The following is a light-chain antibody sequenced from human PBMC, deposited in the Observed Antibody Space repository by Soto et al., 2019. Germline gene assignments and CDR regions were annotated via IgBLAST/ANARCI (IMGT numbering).Light chain of an antibody. V-gene: IGKV1-39*01. CDR1: QSIGKH. CDR2: GAS. Sequence: IPMTPSPSFLSASVGYRFTITCRASQSIGKHLNWYQQKPGKAPKFLIYGASTLQSGVPSRFTGSGSGTDFTLTVNSLQAEDFATYYCQQSYTRPTTFGQGTRLENK. CDR3: QQSYTRPTT. J-gene: IGKJ5*01.